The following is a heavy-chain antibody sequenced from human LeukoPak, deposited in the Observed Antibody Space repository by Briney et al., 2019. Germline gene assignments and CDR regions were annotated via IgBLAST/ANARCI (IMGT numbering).Heavy chain of an antibody. J-gene: IGHJ5*02. CDR2: IYSGGST. D-gene: IGHD2-15*01. CDR3: ARGPRVVVVPRHWFDP. CDR1: GFTVSSNY. V-gene: IGHV3-66*02. Sequence: PGGSLRLSCAASGFTVSSNYMSWVRQAPGKGLEWVSVIYSGGSTYYADSVKGRFTISRDNSKNTLYLQMNSLRAEDTAVYYCARGPRVVVVPRHWFDPWGQGTLVTVSS.